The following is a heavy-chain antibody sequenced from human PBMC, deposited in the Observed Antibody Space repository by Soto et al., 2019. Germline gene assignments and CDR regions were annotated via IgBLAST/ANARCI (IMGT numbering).Heavy chain of an antibody. J-gene: IGHJ3*02. Sequence: ASVKGSCNASGYTFTSYGISWVRHAPGQGLEWMGWISAYNGNTNYGQKRQRRVTMTPDTATSKAYRELVCLTSDDTAVYYFARDRRCLRYYDFRRGLILGDAFHILGEGAIATVSS. CDR3: ARDRRCLRYYDFRRGLILGDAFHI. CDR1: GYTFTSYG. V-gene: IGHV1-18*04. CDR2: ISAYNGNT. D-gene: IGHD3-3*01.